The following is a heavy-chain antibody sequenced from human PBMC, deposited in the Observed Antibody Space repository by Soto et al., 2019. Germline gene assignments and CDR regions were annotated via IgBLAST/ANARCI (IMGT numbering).Heavy chain of an antibody. Sequence: SETLSLTCTVSGGSISSSSYYWGWIRQPPGKGLEWIGSIYYSGSTYYNPSLKSRVTISVDTSKNQFSLKLSSVTAADTAVYYCAKDLTMILVVINRPSNDYWGQGTLVTVSS. J-gene: IGHJ4*02. CDR2: IYYSGST. D-gene: IGHD3-22*01. CDR3: AKDLTMILVVINRPSNDY. CDR1: GGSISSSSYY. V-gene: IGHV4-39*02.